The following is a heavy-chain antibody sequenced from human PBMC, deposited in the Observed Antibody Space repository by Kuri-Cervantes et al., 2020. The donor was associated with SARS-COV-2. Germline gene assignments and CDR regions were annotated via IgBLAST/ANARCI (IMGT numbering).Heavy chain of an antibody. CDR1: GYTFTSYY. CDR3: ARGHSALKRELLPFDC. Sequence: ASVKVSCKASGYTFTSYYMHWVRQAPGQGLEWMGIINPSGGSTSYAQKFQGRVTMTRDTSTSTVYMELSSLRSEDTAVYYCARGHSALKRELLPFDCWGQGTLVTVSS. CDR2: INPSGGST. V-gene: IGHV1-46*01. J-gene: IGHJ4*02. D-gene: IGHD1-26*01.